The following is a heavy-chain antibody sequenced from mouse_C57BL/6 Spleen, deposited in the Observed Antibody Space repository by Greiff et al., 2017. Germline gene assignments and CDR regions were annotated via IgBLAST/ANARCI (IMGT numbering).Heavy chain of an antibody. Sequence: VQLKESGGGLVKPGGSLKLSCAASGFTFSSYAMSWVRQTPDKRLEWVATISDGGSYTYYPDNVKGRFTISRDNAKNNLYLQMSHLKSEDTAMYYCARGPSYSNVFFDYWGQGTTLTVSS. V-gene: IGHV5-4*01. CDR1: GFTFSSYA. D-gene: IGHD2-5*01. J-gene: IGHJ2*01. CDR3: ARGPSYSNVFFDY. CDR2: ISDGGSYT.